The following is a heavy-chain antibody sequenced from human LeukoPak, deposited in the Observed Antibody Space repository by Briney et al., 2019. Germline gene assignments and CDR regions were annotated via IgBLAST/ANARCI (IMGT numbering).Heavy chain of an antibody. D-gene: IGHD7-27*01. CDR2: INPNSGGT. Sequence: ASVTVSCKASGYTFTDYYMHWVRQAPGQGLEWMGWINPNSGGTNYAQKFRGRVTLTRDTSIRTAYMDLSRLTSDDTAVYYCASPGENLESFAYWGQGTLVTVSS. CDR1: GYTFTDYY. V-gene: IGHV1-2*02. J-gene: IGHJ4*02. CDR3: ASPGENLESFAY.